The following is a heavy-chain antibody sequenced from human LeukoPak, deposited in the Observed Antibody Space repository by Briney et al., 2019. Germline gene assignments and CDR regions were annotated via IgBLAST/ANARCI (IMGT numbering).Heavy chain of an antibody. Sequence: GGSLRLSCAASGFTFSSYGMHWVRQAPGKGLVWVSRINSDGSSTSYADSVKGRFTISRDNAKNTLYLQMNSLRAEDTAMYYCAFSMNRGNYYYFDFWGQGTLVAVSS. J-gene: IGHJ4*02. V-gene: IGHV3-74*01. D-gene: IGHD1-26*01. CDR2: INSDGSST. CDR1: GFTFSSYG. CDR3: AFSMNRGNYYYFDF.